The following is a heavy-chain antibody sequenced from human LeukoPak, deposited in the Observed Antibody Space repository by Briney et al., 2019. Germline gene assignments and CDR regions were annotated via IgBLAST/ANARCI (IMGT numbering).Heavy chain of an antibody. CDR2: IYYSGST. J-gene: IGHJ4*02. CDR3: ASVFYSSGLDGFDY. Sequence: SETLSLTCTVSGGSISSSRYYWGWIRQPPGKGLECIGTIYYSGSTYYNPSLKSRVTLSVYTSKNQFSLKLSSVTAADTAVYYCASVFYSSGLDGFDYWGQGTLVTVSS. V-gene: IGHV4-39*01. D-gene: IGHD6-19*01. CDR1: GGSISSSRYY.